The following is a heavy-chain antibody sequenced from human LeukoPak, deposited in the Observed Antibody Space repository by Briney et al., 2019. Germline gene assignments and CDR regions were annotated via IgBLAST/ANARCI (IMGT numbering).Heavy chain of an antibody. CDR3: ARGGPTQGFDY. Sequence: GSVQISCNASGYTFTSYYMHWGRQAPGQGLEGMGWVNPNSGGTNYAQKFQGRVTMTRDTSISTAYMELSRLRSDDTAVYYCARGGPTQGFDYWGQGTLVTVSS. D-gene: IGHD2-15*01. CDR1: GYTFTSYY. J-gene: IGHJ4*02. V-gene: IGHV1-2*02. CDR2: VNPNSGGT.